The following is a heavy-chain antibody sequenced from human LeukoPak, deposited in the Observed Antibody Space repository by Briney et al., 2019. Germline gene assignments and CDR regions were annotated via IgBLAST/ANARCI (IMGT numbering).Heavy chain of an antibody. CDR3: ARDRRTARAAGSWFDP. CDR1: GYTFTSYG. J-gene: IGHJ5*02. V-gene: IGHV1-18*01. CDR2: ISAYNGNT. Sequence: ASVKVSCKASGYTFTSYGISWVRQAPGQGLECMGWISAYNGNTNYAQKLQGRVTMTTDTSTSTASMELRSPRSDDTAVYYCARDRRTARAAGSWFDPWGQGTLVTVSS. D-gene: IGHD2-15*01.